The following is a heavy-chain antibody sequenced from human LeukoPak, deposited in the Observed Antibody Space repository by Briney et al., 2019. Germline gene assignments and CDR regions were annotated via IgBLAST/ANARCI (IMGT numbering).Heavy chain of an antibody. D-gene: IGHD2-2*01. CDR3: ARTVAGYCSSTRCYDAFDI. Sequence: GGSLRLSCAASGFTFSSYWMHWVRQAPGKGLVWVSRINSDGSSTSYADSVKGRFTISRDNAKNSLYLQMNSLRAEDTAVYYCARTVAGYCSSTRCYDAFDIWGQGTMVTVSS. J-gene: IGHJ3*02. CDR1: GFTFSSYW. V-gene: IGHV3-74*01. CDR2: INSDGSST.